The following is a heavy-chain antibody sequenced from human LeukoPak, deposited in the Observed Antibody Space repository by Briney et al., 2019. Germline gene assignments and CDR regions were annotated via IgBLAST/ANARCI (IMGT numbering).Heavy chain of an antibody. CDR1: GFAFSTYS. CDR2: ISSRSSYR. V-gene: IGHV3-21*01. J-gene: IGHJ3*02. Sequence: GGSLRLSCAASGFAFSTYSMNWVRQAPGKGLEWVSSISSRSSYRCYADLVRGRFTISRDNAKNSLYLQMNSLRVEDTAVYYCARDRAYCGGDCYLNDPFDIWGQGAMVTVSS. D-gene: IGHD2-21*02. CDR3: ARDRAYCGGDCYLNDPFDI.